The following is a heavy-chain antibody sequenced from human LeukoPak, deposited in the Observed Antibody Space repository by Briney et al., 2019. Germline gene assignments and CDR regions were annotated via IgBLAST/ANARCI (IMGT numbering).Heavy chain of an antibody. CDR2: TYYSGST. CDR1: GGSISSYY. V-gene: IGHV4-59*01. CDR3: ARGPLVYSSGWYYFDY. J-gene: IGHJ4*02. Sequence: SETLSLTCTVSGGSISSYYWSWIRQPPGKGLEWIGYTYYSGSTNYNPSLKSRVTISVDTSKNQFSLKLSSVTAADTAVYYCARGPLVYSSGWYYFDYWGQGTLVTVSS. D-gene: IGHD6-19*01.